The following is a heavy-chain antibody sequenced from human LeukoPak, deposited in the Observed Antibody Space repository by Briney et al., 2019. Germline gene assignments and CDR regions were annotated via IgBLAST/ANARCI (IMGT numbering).Heavy chain of an antibody. Sequence: GGSLRLSCAASGFTFSSYAMSWVRQAPGKGLEWVSAISGSGGSTYYADSVKGRFTISRDNSKNTLYLQMNSLRAEDTAVYYCARARDDYGGNFHYWGQGTLVTVSS. CDR3: ARARDDYGGNFHY. J-gene: IGHJ4*02. CDR2: ISGSGGST. CDR1: GFTFSSYA. V-gene: IGHV3-23*01. D-gene: IGHD4-23*01.